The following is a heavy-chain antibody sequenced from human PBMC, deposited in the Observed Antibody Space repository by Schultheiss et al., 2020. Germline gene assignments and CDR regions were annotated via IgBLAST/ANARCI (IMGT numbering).Heavy chain of an antibody. CDR3: ARDDSGSLLD. CDR2: IKRDASTQ. V-gene: IGHV3-7*01. D-gene: IGHD4-17*01. J-gene: IGHJ4*02. Sequence: GGSLRLSCAASGFTFSSYYMAWVRQAPGGGLEWVANIKRDASTQNYVDSVKGRFTISRDNAKNSLYLQMNNLRAEDTAVYYCARDDSGSLLDWGQGTLVNVYS. CDR1: GFTFSSYY.